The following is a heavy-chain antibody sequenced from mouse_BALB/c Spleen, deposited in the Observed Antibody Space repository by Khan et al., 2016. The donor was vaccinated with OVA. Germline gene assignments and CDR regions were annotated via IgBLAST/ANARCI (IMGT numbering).Heavy chain of an antibody. D-gene: IGHD2-14*01. V-gene: IGHV1-26*01. J-gene: IGHJ3*01. Sequence: VQLQQSGPDLVKPGASVKISCKASGYSLTLYYMTWVKQSHGKSLEWIGRVNPNTGGSDYNQEFKGKAILTVAKSPNTAYMELHSLTSEDSAVYYCARGYDFFAYWGQGTLVTVSA. CDR1: GYSLTLYY. CDR3: ARGYDFFAY. CDR2: VNPNTGGS.